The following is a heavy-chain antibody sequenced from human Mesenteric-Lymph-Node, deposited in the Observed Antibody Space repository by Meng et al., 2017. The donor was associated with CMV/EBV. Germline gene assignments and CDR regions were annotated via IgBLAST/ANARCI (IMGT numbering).Heavy chain of an antibody. CDR3: ARGVHYDILTGYYMEGRFDP. D-gene: IGHD3-9*01. CDR2: INSDGSIT. V-gene: IGHV3-74*01. J-gene: IGHJ5*02. Sequence: FSSYWMHWVRQAPGKGLVWVSRINSDGSITTYADSVKGRFTISRDNAKNTLYLQMNSLRAEDTAVYYCARGVHYDILTGYYMEGRFDPWGQGTLVTVSS. CDR1: FSSYW.